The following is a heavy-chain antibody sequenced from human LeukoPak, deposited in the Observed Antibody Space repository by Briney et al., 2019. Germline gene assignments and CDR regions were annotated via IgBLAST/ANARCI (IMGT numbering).Heavy chain of an antibody. Sequence: GESLKISCKGSGYSFTSYWIGWVRQMPGKGLEWMGIIYPGDSDTRYSPSFQGQVTTSADKSISTAYLQWSSLKASDTAMYYCARPKGVDTAMVTGSYYFDYWGQGTLVTVSS. J-gene: IGHJ4*02. CDR2: IYPGDSDT. D-gene: IGHD5-18*01. CDR3: ARPKGVDTAMVTGSYYFDY. V-gene: IGHV5-51*01. CDR1: GYSFTSYW.